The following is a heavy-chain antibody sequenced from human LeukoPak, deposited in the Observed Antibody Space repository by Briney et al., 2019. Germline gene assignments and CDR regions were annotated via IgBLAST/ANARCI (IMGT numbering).Heavy chain of an antibody. V-gene: IGHV5-51*01. J-gene: IGHJ4*02. CDR2: IYPGDYDT. D-gene: IGHD3-22*01. CDR1: GYKFTNYW. CDR3: ARPGTDYDSSGYYKD. Sequence: GESLKISCKGSGYKFTNYWIAWVRQMPGKGLEWMGIIYPGDYDTRYSPSFQGQVTISADKSINTAYLQWSSLKASDSAIYYCARPGTDYDSSGYYKDWGQGTLVTVSS.